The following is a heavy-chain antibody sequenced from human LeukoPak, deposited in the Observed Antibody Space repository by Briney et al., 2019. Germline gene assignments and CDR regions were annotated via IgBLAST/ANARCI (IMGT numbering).Heavy chain of an antibody. CDR3: ATDPGSSWKADY. D-gene: IGHD6-13*01. CDR1: XXTFSSYS. CDR2: ISSSSSTI. V-gene: IGHV3-48*02. Sequence: GGXLRXXXXXXXXTFSSYSMNWVXQAPGKGLEWVSYISSSSSTIYYADSVKGRFTISRDNAKNSLYLQMNSLRDEDTAVYYCATDPGSSWKADYWGQGTLVTVSS. J-gene: IGHJ4*02.